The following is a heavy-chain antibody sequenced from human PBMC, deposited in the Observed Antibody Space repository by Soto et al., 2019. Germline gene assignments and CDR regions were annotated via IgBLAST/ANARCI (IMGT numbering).Heavy chain of an antibody. J-gene: IGHJ6*02. V-gene: IGHV1-8*01. CDR2: MNPNTGNT. CDR1: GYTFTSYD. D-gene: IGHD6-19*01. CDR3: AVIQCLDV. Sequence: QVQLVQSGTVVEKPGASVRVSCKASGYTFTSYDINWVRQAPGQGLEWLGWMNPNTGNTGYLQKFQGRLTLTRDTSTNTAYMDLSSLTSEDTARYYCAVIQCLDVWGQVTTVTVSS.